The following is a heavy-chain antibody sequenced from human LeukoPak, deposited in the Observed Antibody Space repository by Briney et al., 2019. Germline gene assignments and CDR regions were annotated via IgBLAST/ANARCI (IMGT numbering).Heavy chain of an antibody. CDR1: GFTFSSYE. CDR3: ARDRRYSSSWEDYYYYGMDV. Sequence: GGSLRLSCAASGFTFSSYEMNWVRQAPGKGLEWVSYISSSGSTIYYADSVKGRFTISRDSAKNSLYLQMNSLRAEDTAVYYCARDRRYSSSWEDYYYYGMDVWGQGATVTVSS. D-gene: IGHD6-13*01. CDR2: ISSSGSTI. J-gene: IGHJ6*02. V-gene: IGHV3-48*03.